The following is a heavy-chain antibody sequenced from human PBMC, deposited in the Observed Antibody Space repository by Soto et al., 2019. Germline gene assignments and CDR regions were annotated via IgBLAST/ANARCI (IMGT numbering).Heavy chain of an antibody. D-gene: IGHD7-27*01. Sequence: QVQLQQWGAGLLKPSETLSLTCAVYGGSFSGYYWSWIRQPPGKGLEWIGEINHSGSTNYNPSLTSRVTISVDTSKNQFSLKLSSVTAADTAVYYCARVTLGWGWVDAFDIWGQGTMVTVSS. J-gene: IGHJ3*02. CDR3: ARVTLGWGWVDAFDI. CDR1: GGSFSGYY. CDR2: INHSGST. V-gene: IGHV4-34*01.